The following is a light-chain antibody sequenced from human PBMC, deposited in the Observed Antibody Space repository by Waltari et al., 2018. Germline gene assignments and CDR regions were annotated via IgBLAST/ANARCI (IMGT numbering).Light chain of an antibody. CDR1: HSVSSS. Sequence: EIVLTQSPATLSVSPGERATLSCGASHSVSSSLAWYQLKPGQAPRLLIYGASTRATGIPARFSGSGSGTEFTLTISSLQSEDFAVYYCQQFNNWPGTFGQGTKVEIK. CDR2: GAS. J-gene: IGKJ1*01. CDR3: QQFNNWPGT. V-gene: IGKV3-15*01.